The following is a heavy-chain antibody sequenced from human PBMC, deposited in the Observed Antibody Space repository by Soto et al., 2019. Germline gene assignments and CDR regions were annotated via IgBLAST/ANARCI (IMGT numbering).Heavy chain of an antibody. J-gene: IGHJ4*02. CDR3: AKECVGGLDYSGL. V-gene: IGHV3-23*01. Sequence: PGGSLRLSCAASGFTFSNYAMSWVRQAPGKGLEWVSAISGSGLGTFYTDSVRGRFTISRDNSKNTLHLQMNSLRAEDTAVYYCAKECVGGLDYSGLWGLGTLVTVSS. CDR1: GFTFSNYA. D-gene: IGHD2-15*01. CDR2: ISGSGLGT.